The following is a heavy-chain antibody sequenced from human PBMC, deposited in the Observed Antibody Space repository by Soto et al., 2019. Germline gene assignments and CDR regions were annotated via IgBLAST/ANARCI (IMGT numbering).Heavy chain of an antibody. CDR1: GYTFTSYA. D-gene: IGHD3-22*01. Sequence: ASVKVSCKASGYTFTSYAMHWVCQAPGQRLEWMGWINAGNGNTKYSQKFQGRVTITRDTSASTAYMELSSLRSEDTAVYYCARKGDYYDSSGYYPVAFDIWGQGTMVTVSS. J-gene: IGHJ3*02. CDR2: INAGNGNT. CDR3: ARKGDYYDSSGYYPVAFDI. V-gene: IGHV1-3*01.